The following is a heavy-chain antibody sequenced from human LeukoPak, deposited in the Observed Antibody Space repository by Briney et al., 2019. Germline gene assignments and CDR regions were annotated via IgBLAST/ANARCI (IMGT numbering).Heavy chain of an antibody. D-gene: IGHD6-13*01. J-gene: IGHJ4*02. V-gene: IGHV1-69*05. Sequence: GASVKVPCKASGGTFSSYAISWVRQAPGQGLEWMGGITPIFGTANYAQKFQGRVTITTDESTSTAYMELSSLRSEDTAVYYCARMARAAAAYFDYWGQGTLVTVSS. CDR2: ITPIFGTA. CDR1: GGTFSSYA. CDR3: ARMARAAAAYFDY.